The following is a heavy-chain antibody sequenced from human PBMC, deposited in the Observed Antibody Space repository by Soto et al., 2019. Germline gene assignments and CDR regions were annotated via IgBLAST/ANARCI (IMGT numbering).Heavy chain of an antibody. Sequence: QVQLVQSGAEVKKPGSSVKVSCQASGGTFSSYAISWVRQAPGQGLEWMGGIIPIFGTANYAQKFQGRVTITADESTSTAYMELSSLRSEDTAVYYCARGTQIVVVPAAMSRGYYYYGMDVWGQGTTVTVSS. J-gene: IGHJ6*02. V-gene: IGHV1-69*01. D-gene: IGHD2-2*01. CDR2: IIPIFGTA. CDR3: ARGTQIVVVPAAMSRGYYYYGMDV. CDR1: GGTFSSYA.